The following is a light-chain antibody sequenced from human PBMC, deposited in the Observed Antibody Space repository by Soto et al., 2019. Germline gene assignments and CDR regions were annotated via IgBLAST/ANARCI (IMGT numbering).Light chain of an antibody. J-gene: IGLJ1*01. V-gene: IGLV3-21*02. CDR2: DDS. CDR1: NIGSEG. CDR3: QVWDSSRNHYV. Sequence: SYALTQAPSVSVAPGQAATITCGGNNIGSEGVHWYQQKPGQAPVLVVYDDSDRPSGIPERFSGSNSGNTATLTISRVEAGDEADYYCQVWDSSRNHYVFGTGTKVTVL.